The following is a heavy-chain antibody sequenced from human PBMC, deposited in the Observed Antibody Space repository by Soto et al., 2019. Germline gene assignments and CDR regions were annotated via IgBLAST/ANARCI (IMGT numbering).Heavy chain of an antibody. D-gene: IGHD2-8*01. J-gene: IGHJ3*02. Sequence: QVQLQESGPGLVKPSETLSLTCTVSGGSISSYYWSWIRQPPGKGLEWIGYIYYSGSTNYNPSLKSRVTISVDTSENQFSRKLSSVTAADTAVYYCARHGGIVLMVSALHRDAFDIWGQGTMVTVSS. V-gene: IGHV4-59*01. CDR3: ARHGGIVLMVSALHRDAFDI. CDR2: IYYSGST. CDR1: GGSISSYY.